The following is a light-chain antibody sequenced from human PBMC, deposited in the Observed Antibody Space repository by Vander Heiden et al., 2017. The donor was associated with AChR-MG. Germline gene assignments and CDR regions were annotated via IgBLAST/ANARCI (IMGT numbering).Light chain of an antibody. CDR1: SRYVGGYNY. CDR2: EVS. CDR3: SSYAGSNNFEV. J-gene: IGLJ1*01. Sequence: QSALTQPPSASGSPGQSVTISCPGTSRYVGGYNYVTWYQQHPGKAPKLMIYEVSKRPSGVPDRFSGSKSGNTASLTVSGLQAEDEADYYCSSYAGSNNFEVFGTGTKVTVL. V-gene: IGLV2-8*01.